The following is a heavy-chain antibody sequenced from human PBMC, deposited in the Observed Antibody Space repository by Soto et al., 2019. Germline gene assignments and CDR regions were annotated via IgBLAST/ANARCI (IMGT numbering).Heavy chain of an antibody. Sequence: PLETQSRTCRLSDGSVISGSDHWGWIRQPPGKGLEWIGYIYYSGSTNYNPSLKSRVTISVDTSKNQFSLKLSSVTAADTAVYYCARDTVMRGYYYYGMDVWGQGIKVT. CDR2: IYYSGST. D-gene: IGHD4-4*01. V-gene: IGHV4-61*01. J-gene: IGHJ6*02. CDR1: DGSVISGSDH. CDR3: ARDTVMRGYYYYGMDV.